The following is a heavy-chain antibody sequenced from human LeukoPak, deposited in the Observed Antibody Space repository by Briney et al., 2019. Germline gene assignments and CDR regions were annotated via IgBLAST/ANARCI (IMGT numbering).Heavy chain of an antibody. CDR3: ARDGEARYSSASPYYYYYMDV. D-gene: IGHD6-6*01. V-gene: IGHV4-59*01. CDR2: IYYSGST. J-gene: IGHJ6*03. Sequence: SETLSLTCTVSGGSISSYYWSWIRQPPGKGLEWIGYIYYSGSTNYNPSLKSRVTISVDTSKNQFSLKLSSVTAAGTAVYYCARDGEARYSSASPYYYYYMDVWGKGTTVTVSS. CDR1: GGSISSYY.